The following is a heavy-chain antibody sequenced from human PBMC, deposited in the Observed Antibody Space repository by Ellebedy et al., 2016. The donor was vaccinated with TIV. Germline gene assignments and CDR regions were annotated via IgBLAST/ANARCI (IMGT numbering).Heavy chain of an antibody. CDR2: INHSGST. Sequence: SETLSLTCAVYGGSFSGYYWSWIRQPPGKGLEWIGEINHSGSTNYNPSLKSRVTISVDTSKNQLSLKLSSVTAADTAVYYCARRGVLTGYPLDYWGQGTLVTVSS. J-gene: IGHJ4*02. CDR1: GGSFSGYY. D-gene: IGHD3-9*01. CDR3: ARRGVLTGYPLDY. V-gene: IGHV4-34*01.